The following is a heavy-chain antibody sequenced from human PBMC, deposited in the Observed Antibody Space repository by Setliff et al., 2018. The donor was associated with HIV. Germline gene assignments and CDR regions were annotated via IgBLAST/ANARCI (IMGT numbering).Heavy chain of an antibody. J-gene: IGHJ6*03. V-gene: IGHV4-39*07. CDR2: IYYSGST. D-gene: IGHD3-10*02. CDR3: ARGHMLITYYYYYYMDV. CDR1: GDSISNPNYY. Sequence: SETLSLTCSVSGDSISNPNYYWGWIRQPPGKGLEWIGSIYYSGSTYYNPSLKSRVTISVDTSKNQFSLKLSSVTAADTAVYYCARGHMLITYYYYYYMDVWGKGTTVTVSS.